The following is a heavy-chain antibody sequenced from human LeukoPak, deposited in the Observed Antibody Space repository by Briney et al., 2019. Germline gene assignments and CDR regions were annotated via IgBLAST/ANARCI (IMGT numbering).Heavy chain of an antibody. V-gene: IGHV3-30*02. CDR2: IRSDGSSK. J-gene: IGHJ4*02. CDR3: AKDHARKRAAAGSPIGY. D-gene: IGHD6-13*01. CDR1: KFTFSSYG. Sequence: SGGSLRLSCAASKFTFSSYGMHWVRQAPGKGLEWVAFIRSDGSSKFYTDSVKGRFTISRDNSKNTLYLQMDSLRSEDTAVYYCAKDHARKRAAAGSPIGYWGQGTLVTVSS.